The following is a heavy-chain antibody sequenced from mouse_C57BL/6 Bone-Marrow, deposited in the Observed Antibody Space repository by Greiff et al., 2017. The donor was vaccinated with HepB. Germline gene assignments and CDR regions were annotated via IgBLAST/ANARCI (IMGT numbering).Heavy chain of an antibody. V-gene: IGHV6-3*01. J-gene: IGHJ3*01. CDR2: IRLKSDNYAT. CDR3: TEGHYGSSPRFAY. Sequence: EVKLMESGGGLVQPGGSMKLSCVASGFTFSNYWMNWVRQSPEKGLEWVAQIRLKSDNYATHYAESVKGRFTISRDDSKSSVYLQMNNLRAEDTGIYYCTEGHYGSSPRFAYWGQGTLVTVSA. CDR1: GFTFSNYW. D-gene: IGHD1-1*01.